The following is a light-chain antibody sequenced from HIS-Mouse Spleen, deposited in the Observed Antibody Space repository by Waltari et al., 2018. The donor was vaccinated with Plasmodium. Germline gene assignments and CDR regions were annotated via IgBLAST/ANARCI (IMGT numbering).Light chain of an antibody. CDR1: QSVSSN. Sequence: EIVMTQSPATLSVSTGERATLSCRASQSVSSNVAWYQQKPVQAPRLLIYGASTRATGIPARFSGSGSGTEFTLTISSLQSEDFAVYYCQQYNNWSFTFGPGTKVDIK. V-gene: IGKV3-15*01. CDR3: QQYNNWSFT. CDR2: GAS. J-gene: IGKJ3*01.